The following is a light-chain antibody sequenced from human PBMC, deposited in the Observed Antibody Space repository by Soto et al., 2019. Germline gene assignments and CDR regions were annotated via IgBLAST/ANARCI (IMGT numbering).Light chain of an antibody. CDR2: GAS. CDR1: QSVSSN. J-gene: IGKJ5*01. CDR3: QQYNNWPPLT. Sequence: EIVMTQSPATLSVSPGERATLSCRASQSVSSNLAWYRQKPGQAPRLLIYGASTRATGIPARFSGSGSGTDFTLTISSLQSEDFAVYYCQQYNNWPPLTFGQGTRLEI. V-gene: IGKV3D-15*01.